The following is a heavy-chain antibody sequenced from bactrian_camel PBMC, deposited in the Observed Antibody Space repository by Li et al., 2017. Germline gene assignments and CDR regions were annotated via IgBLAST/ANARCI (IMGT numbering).Heavy chain of an antibody. J-gene: IGHJ4*01. CDR1: GFTFSNTE. V-gene: IGHV3S40*01. Sequence: VQLVESGGGLVEPGGSLGLSCAASGFTFSNTEMGWVRQAPGKGLEWVSGISESGGHTSYADSVKGRFTISRDNAKNTLYLQLNSLKTEDTAMYYCGRGYGGGFDRGQGTQVTVS. CDR2: ISESGGHT. D-gene: IGHD7*01.